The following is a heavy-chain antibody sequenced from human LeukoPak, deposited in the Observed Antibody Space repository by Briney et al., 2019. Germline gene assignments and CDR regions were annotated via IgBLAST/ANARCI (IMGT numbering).Heavy chain of an antibody. CDR1: GYTFTGYY. CDR3: ARDLSYCSSTSCSGNAFDI. D-gene: IGHD2-2*01. J-gene: IGHJ3*02. Sequence: ASVKVSCKASGYTFTGYYMHWVRQAPGQGLEWMGWINPNSGGTNYAQKFQGRVTMTRDASIGTAYMELSRLRSDDTAVYYCARDLSYCSSTSCSGNAFDIWGQGTMVTVSS. CDR2: INPNSGGT. V-gene: IGHV1-2*02.